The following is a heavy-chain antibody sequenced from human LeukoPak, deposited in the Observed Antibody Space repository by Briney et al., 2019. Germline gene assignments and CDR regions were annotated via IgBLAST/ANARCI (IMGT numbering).Heavy chain of an antibody. CDR1: GGSISGYY. CDR3: ARLSVISQHRYFDL. CDR2: TYYPNVF. D-gene: IGHD4-23*01. V-gene: IGHV4-59*08. Sequence: SETLSLTCIVSGGSISGYYWSWIRQPPGKGLEWIAYTYYPNVFNSNPSLKSRVSISLDASKNQFSLELTSVTASDTAAYYCARLSVISQHRYFDLWGRGTLVAVSS. J-gene: IGHJ2*01.